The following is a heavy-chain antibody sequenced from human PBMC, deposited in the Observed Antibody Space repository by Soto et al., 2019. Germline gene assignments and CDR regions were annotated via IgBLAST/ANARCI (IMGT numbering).Heavy chain of an antibody. Sequence: GGSLRLSCAASGFTFSSYGMHWVRQAPGKGLEWVAVIWYDGSNKYYADSVKGRFTISRDNSKNTLYLQMNSLRAEDTAVYYCATDTIAAAGTTDYWGQGTLVTVSS. D-gene: IGHD6-13*01. CDR2: IWYDGSNK. CDR3: ATDTIAAAGTTDY. CDR1: GFTFSSYG. J-gene: IGHJ4*02. V-gene: IGHV3-33*01.